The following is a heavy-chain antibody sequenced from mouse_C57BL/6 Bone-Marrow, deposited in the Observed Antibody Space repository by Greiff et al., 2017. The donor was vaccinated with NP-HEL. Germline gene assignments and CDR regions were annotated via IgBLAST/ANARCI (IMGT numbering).Heavy chain of an antibody. CDR2: IDPSDSYP. CDR3: ARGLRYPMDD. Sequence: QVQLQQPGAELVMPGASVKLSCKASGYTFTSYWMHWVKQRPGQGLEWIGEIDPSDSYPNYNQKFKGKSTLTVDKSSSTAYMQLSILTSDDAAVYYCARGLRYPMDDWGQGTSVTVSS. J-gene: IGHJ4*01. CDR1: GYTFTSYW. V-gene: IGHV1-69*01. D-gene: IGHD1-1*01.